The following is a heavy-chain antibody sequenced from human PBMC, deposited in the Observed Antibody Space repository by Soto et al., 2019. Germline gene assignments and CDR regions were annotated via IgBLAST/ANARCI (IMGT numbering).Heavy chain of an antibody. CDR1: GFTFRTSW. D-gene: IGHD3-10*01. Sequence: EVQLVESGGGLVQPGGSLRLSCAASGFTFRTSWMYWVRQAPGKGLVWVSRINDDGSTTTYADSVKGRFTISRDNAKNTQFIQMDSLRAEDTGVYNYARGNYGPEYWGQGTLVTVSS. J-gene: IGHJ4*02. CDR3: ARGNYGPEY. V-gene: IGHV3-74*03. CDR2: INDDGSTT.